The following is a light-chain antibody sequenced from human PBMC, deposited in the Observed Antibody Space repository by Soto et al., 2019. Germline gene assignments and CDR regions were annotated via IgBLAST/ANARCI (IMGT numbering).Light chain of an antibody. Sequence: EIVMTQSQATLSVSPGERATLSCRASQSVSSNLVWYQHKPGQAPRLLIYDASTRTTGIPARFSGSGSGTAYTLTIISLQSEDFAVYYCQQNNNWPYTFGQGTKLEIK. CDR1: QSVSSN. CDR2: DAS. CDR3: QQNNNWPYT. J-gene: IGKJ2*01. V-gene: IGKV3-15*01.